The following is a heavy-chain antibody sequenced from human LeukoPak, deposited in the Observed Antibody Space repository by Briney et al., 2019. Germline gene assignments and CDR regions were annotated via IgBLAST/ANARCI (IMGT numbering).Heavy chain of an antibody. D-gene: IGHD3-16*02. V-gene: IGHV3-30-3*01. CDR3: ARVGGPLDCVWGSYRPGIDY. Sequence: GRSLRLSCAASGFTFSSYAMHWVRQAPGKWLEWVAVISYDGSNKYYADSVKGRFTISRDNSKNTLYLQMNSLRAEDTAVYYCARVGGPLDCVWGSYRPGIDYWGQGTLVTVSS. CDR2: ISYDGSNK. CDR1: GFTFSSYA. J-gene: IGHJ4*02.